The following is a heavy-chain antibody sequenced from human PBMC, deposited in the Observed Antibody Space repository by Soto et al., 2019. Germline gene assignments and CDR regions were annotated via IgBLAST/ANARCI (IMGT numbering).Heavy chain of an antibody. D-gene: IGHD1-1*01. CDR1: GYTFTTYG. J-gene: IGHJ6*02. CDR2: ISPYNGTT. V-gene: IGHV1-18*04. Sequence: VKVSCKASGYTFTTYGISWVRQAPGQGLEWMGWISPYNGTTKYAEKFQGEMTMTTDTATSTAYMDLRSLRSDDTAVYYCARDGERDTGLNFYYYLHGMDAWGQGTRVTVSS. CDR3: ARDGERDTGLNFYYYLHGMDA.